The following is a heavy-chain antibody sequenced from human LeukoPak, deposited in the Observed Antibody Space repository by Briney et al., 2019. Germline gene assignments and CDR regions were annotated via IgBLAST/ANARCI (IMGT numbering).Heavy chain of an antibody. D-gene: IGHD3-3*01. CDR2: INHSGST. J-gene: IGHJ4*02. V-gene: IGHV4-34*01. Sequence: SETLSLTCAVYGGSFSGYYWSWIRQPPGKGLEWIGEINHSGSTNYNPSLKSRVTISVDTSKNQFSLKLSSVTAADTAVYHCARAGYDFWSGYSITPFDYWGQGTLVTVSS. CDR1: GGSFSGYY. CDR3: ARAGYDFWSGYSITPFDY.